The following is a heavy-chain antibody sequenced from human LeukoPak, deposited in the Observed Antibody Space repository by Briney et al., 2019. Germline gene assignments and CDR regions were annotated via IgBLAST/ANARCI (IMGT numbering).Heavy chain of an antibody. CDR1: GFTFSSYS. V-gene: IGHV3-23*01. CDR2: IGGDVRT. J-gene: IGHJ4*02. D-gene: IGHD2-15*01. Sequence: PGGSMRLSCVASGFTFSSYSMNWVRQAPGKGLEWVSGIGGDVRTHYADSVKGRFTISRDNSKNTMYLQMNSLRAEDTAVYYCAKDIIGWSFDYWGQGTLVTVSS. CDR3: AKDIIGWSFDY.